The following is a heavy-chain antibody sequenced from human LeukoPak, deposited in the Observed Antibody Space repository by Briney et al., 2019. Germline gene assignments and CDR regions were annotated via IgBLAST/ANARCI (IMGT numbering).Heavy chain of an antibody. V-gene: IGHV4-30-4*08. J-gene: IGHJ4*02. Sequence: PSETLPLTCTVSGGSITTYYWSWIRQPPGKGLEWIGYIYYSGSTYYNPSLKSRVTISVDTSKNQFSLKLSSVTAADTAVYYCARDGSSSVYWGQGTLVTVSS. CDR1: GGSITTYY. CDR3: ARDGSSSVY. D-gene: IGHD6-6*01. CDR2: IYYSGST.